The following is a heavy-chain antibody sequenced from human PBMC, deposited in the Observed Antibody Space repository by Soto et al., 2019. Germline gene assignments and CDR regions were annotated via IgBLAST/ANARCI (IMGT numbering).Heavy chain of an antibody. CDR1: GFSLSTSGVG. CDR3: AQTPRRYGSGIGRFDP. J-gene: IGHJ5*02. D-gene: IGHD3-10*01. V-gene: IGHV2-5*02. CDR2: IFWDDDK. Sequence: QITLKESGPTLVKPTQTLTLTCTFSGFSLSTSGVGVGWIRQPPGKALEWLALIFWDDDKRYSPSLRSRLTLTKYPPKTQVVLITTNMDPVDTATSYCAQTPRRYGSGIGRFDPWGQGTLVTVSS.